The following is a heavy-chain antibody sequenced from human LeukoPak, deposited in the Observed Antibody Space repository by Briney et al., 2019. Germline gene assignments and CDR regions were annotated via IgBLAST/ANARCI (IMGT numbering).Heavy chain of an antibody. J-gene: IGHJ4*02. D-gene: IGHD3-9*01. V-gene: IGHV3-23*01. Sequence: PGASLRLSCAASGVTFSNYAMSWVRQAPGKGPEWVSAILGRGGSTYYAESVKGRFTVSRDNSKSTLYLQMNSLRAEDTALYYCAKWGDYDVLTGYYVPDYWGQGTLVTVSS. CDR2: ILGRGGST. CDR3: AKWGDYDVLTGYYVPDY. CDR1: GVTFSNYA.